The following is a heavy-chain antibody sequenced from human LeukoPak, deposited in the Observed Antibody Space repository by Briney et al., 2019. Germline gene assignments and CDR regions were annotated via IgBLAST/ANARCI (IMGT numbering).Heavy chain of an antibody. J-gene: IGHJ6*02. CDR2: IGGGGTT. D-gene: IGHD2-2*01. CDR3: AQDRGARYPFGMDV. V-gene: IGHV3-23*01. CDR1: GLTFSTYA. Sequence: GGSLRLSCAASGLTFSTYAMRWIRQAPGKGLEWVSSIGGGGTTSYADSVKGRFTISRDLSKITVYLQMNSLRAEDTAVYYCAQDRGARYPFGMDVWGQGTTVTVSS.